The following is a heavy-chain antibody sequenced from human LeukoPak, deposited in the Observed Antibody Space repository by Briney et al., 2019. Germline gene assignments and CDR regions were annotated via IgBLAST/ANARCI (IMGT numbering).Heavy chain of an antibody. Sequence: SETLSLTCAVSGGSISSGGYSWSWIRQPPGKGLEWIGYIYHSGSTYYNPSLKSRVTISVDRSKNQFSLKLSSVTAADTAVYYCARVRDDGDYDYWGQGTLVTVSS. D-gene: IGHD4-17*01. CDR3: ARVRDDGDYDY. J-gene: IGHJ4*02. CDR2: IYHSGST. V-gene: IGHV4-30-2*01. CDR1: GGSISSGGYS.